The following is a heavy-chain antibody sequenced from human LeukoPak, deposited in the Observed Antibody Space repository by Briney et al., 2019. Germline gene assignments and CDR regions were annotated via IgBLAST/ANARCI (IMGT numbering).Heavy chain of an antibody. CDR3: ARKRGISSAGLSPPSLNWFDP. CDR1: GYTFTSCD. Sequence: ASVKVSCKASGYTFTSCDINWVRQATGQGLEWMGWINPSSGNTGYAQKFQGRVTMTRNTSTSTAYMELNSLRSEDTAVYYCARKRGISSAGLSPPSLNWFDPWGQGTLVTVSS. D-gene: IGHD6-13*01. J-gene: IGHJ5*02. CDR2: INPSSGNT. V-gene: IGHV1-8*01.